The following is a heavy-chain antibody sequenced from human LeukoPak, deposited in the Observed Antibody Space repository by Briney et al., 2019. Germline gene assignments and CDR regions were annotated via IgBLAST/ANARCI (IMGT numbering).Heavy chain of an antibody. J-gene: IGHJ4*02. Sequence: GESLKISCKGSGYRFTNYWIGWVRQMPGKGLEWMGIIYPGDSDTRYSPSFQGQVTISADKSISTAYLQWSSLKASDTAMYYCAGSIEAPGFPFDYWGQGTLVTASS. D-gene: IGHD3-10*01. V-gene: IGHV5-51*01. CDR2: IYPGDSDT. CDR1: GYRFTNYW. CDR3: AGSIEAPGFPFDY.